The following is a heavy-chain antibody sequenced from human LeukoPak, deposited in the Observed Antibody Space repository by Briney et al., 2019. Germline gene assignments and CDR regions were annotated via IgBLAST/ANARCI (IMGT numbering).Heavy chain of an antibody. CDR2: IIPIFGTA. CDR3: AREFETGEKMGDAFDI. V-gene: IGHV1-69*13. J-gene: IGHJ3*02. CDR1: GGTFSSYA. Sequence: ASVKVSCKASGGTFSSYAISWVRQAHGQGLEWMGGIIPIFGTANYAQKFQGRVTITADESTSTAYMELSSLRSEDTAVYYCAREFETGEKMGDAFDIWGQGTMVTVSS. D-gene: IGHD7-27*01.